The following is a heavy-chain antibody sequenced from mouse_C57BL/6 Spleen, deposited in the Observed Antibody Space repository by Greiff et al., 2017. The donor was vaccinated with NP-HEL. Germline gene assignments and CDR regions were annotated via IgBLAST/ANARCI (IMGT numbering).Heavy chain of an antibody. J-gene: IGHJ1*03. D-gene: IGHD1-1*01. CDR1: GFTFSDYY. CDR3: ARGFYYGSIHWYFDV. CDR2: INYDGSST. V-gene: IGHV5-16*01. Sequence: EVHLVESEGGLVQPGSSMKLSCTASGFTFSDYYMAWVRQVPEKGLEWVANINYDGSSTYYLDSLKSRFIISRDNAKNILYLQMSSLKSEDTATYYCARGFYYGSIHWYFDVWGTGTTVTVSS.